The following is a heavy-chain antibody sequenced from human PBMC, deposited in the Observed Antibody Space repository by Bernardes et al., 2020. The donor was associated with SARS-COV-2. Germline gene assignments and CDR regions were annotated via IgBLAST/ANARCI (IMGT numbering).Heavy chain of an antibody. CDR2: FNPDSGDA. V-gene: IGHV1-2*02. Sequence: ASVKVSCKASGYPFTGYYIHWVRQAPGQGLEWMGFFNPDSGDADPSEKFQDRVTMTGDTSTTTVYLDLSGLRSDDTAIYYCASPRVDFDWLLPLDYWGRGTRVTVSS. CDR1: GYPFTGYY. CDR3: ASPRVDFDWLLPLDY. J-gene: IGHJ4*02. D-gene: IGHD3-9*01.